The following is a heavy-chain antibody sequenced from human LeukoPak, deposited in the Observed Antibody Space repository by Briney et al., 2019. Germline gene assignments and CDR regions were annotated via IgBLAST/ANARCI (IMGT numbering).Heavy chain of an antibody. V-gene: IGHV3-30*02. J-gene: IGHJ1*01. Sequence: GGSLRLSCAASGFTFSRNGMHWVRQAPGKGLEWVAFIRYDGSNKFYADSVKGRFTISRDNSKNTLYLQMNSLRAEDTAVYYCANHVAAAGTQYFQHWGQGTLVTVSS. D-gene: IGHD6-13*01. CDR1: GFTFSRNG. CDR3: ANHVAAAGTQYFQH. CDR2: IRYDGSNK.